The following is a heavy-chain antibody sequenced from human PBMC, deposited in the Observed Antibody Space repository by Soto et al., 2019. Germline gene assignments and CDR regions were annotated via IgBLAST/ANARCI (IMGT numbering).Heavy chain of an antibody. CDR3: ARGPIAARAFDY. J-gene: IGHJ4*02. D-gene: IGHD6-6*01. Sequence: QLQLQESGSGLVKPSQTLSLTCAVSGGSISSVCYSWSWIRQPPGKGLEWIGYIYHSGSTYYNLSLKSRVTISVDRSKNQFSLKLSSVTAADTAVYYCARGPIAARAFDYWGQGTLVTVSS. CDR1: GGSISSVCYS. CDR2: IYHSGST. V-gene: IGHV4-30-2*01.